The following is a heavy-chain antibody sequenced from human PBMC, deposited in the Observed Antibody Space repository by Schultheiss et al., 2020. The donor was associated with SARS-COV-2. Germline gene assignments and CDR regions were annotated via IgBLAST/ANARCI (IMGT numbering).Heavy chain of an antibody. V-gene: IGHV4-34*01. CDR2: INHSGST. J-gene: IGHJ4*02. Sequence: SETLSLTCAVYGGSFSGYYWSWIRQPPGKGLEWIGEINHSGSTNYNPSLKSRVTISVDTSKNQFSLKLSSVTAADTAAYYCARDLGYSYGYGEDYWGQGTLVTVSS. CDR1: GGSFSGYY. CDR3: ARDLGYSYGYGEDY. D-gene: IGHD5-18*01.